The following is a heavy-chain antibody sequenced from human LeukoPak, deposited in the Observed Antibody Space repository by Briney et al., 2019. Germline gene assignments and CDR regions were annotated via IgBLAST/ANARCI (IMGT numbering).Heavy chain of an antibody. CDR1: GFTFGEYA. CDR3: ARDETPYY. Sequence: GGSLRLSCTASGFTFGEYALSWFRQAPGKGLEWVSSISSSSSYIYYADSVKGRFTISRDNAKNSLYLQMNSLRAEHTAVYYCARDETPYYWGQGTLVTVSS. D-gene: IGHD4-23*01. V-gene: IGHV3-21*01. J-gene: IGHJ4*02. CDR2: ISSSSSYI.